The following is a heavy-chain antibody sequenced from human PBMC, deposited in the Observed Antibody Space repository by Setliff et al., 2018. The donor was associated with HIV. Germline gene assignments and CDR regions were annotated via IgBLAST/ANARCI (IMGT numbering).Heavy chain of an antibody. V-gene: IGHV1-8*01. CDR2: MNPNSGNT. CDR1: GYTFTRYD. J-gene: IGHJ6*02. CDR3: ARGRGGFYGMDV. Sequence: ASVKVSCKASGYTFTRYDINWVRQATGQGLEWMGWMNPNSGNTGYAQKFQGRVTMTRNTSIRTAYMELSSLRSEDTAVYYCARGRGGFYGMDVWGQGTTVTVSS.